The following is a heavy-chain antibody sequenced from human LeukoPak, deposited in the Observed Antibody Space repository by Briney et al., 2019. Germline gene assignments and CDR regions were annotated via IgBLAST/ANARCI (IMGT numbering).Heavy chain of an antibody. V-gene: IGHV3-33*08. D-gene: IGHD5-18*01. Sequence: PGGSLRLSCAASGSTFSDCAMSWVRQAPGKGLEWVAVIWYDGSNKYYADSVKGRFTISRDNSKNTLYLQMNSLRAEDTAVYYCARGNTAMVTWGQGTLVTVSS. CDR2: IWYDGSNK. CDR3: ARGNTAMVT. J-gene: IGHJ4*02. CDR1: GSTFSDCA.